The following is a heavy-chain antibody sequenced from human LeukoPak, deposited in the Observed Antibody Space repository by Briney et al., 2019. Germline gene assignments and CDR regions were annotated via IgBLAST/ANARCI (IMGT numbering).Heavy chain of an antibody. CDR2: IKQDGSEK. Sequence: GGSLRLSCAASGFTFSSYWMSWVRQAPGKGLEWVANIKQDGSEKYYVDSVKGRFTISRGNAKNSLYLQMNSLRAEDTAVYYCARDLSLRTYYYDSSGYHAFDIWGQGTMVTVSS. CDR3: ARDLSLRTYYYDSSGYHAFDI. V-gene: IGHV3-7*01. CDR1: GFTFSSYW. J-gene: IGHJ3*02. D-gene: IGHD3-22*01.